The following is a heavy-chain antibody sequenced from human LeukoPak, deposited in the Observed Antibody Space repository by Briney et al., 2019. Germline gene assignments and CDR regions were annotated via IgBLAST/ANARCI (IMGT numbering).Heavy chain of an antibody. CDR1: GFTFSSYA. D-gene: IGHD1-26*01. CDR2: ISGSGGST. J-gene: IGHJ4*02. V-gene: IGHV3-23*01. Sequence: PGGSLRLSCAASGFTFSSYAMSWVRQAPGKGLEWVSAISGSGGSTYYADSVKGRFTISRDNSKITLYLQMNSLRAEDTAVYYCVRDRGTYRPIDYWGQGTLVTVSS. CDR3: VRDRGTYRPIDY.